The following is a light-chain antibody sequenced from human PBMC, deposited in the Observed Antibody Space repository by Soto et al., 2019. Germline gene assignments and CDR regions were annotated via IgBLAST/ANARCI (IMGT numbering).Light chain of an antibody. V-gene: IGKV3-11*01. Sequence: EIVLTQSPASLSLSPGERATLSCRASQSVDSYLVWYQQKPGQAPRLLIFGASNRATGIPARFSGSGSGTDFTLTINSLEPEDFAVYYCQQRSSWPITFGQGTRREIK. CDR2: GAS. CDR3: QQRSSWPIT. J-gene: IGKJ5*01. CDR1: QSVDSY.